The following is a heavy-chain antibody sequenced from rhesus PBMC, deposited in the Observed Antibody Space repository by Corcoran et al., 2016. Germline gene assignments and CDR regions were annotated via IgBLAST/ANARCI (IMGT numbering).Heavy chain of an antibody. D-gene: IGHD3-3*01. J-gene: IGHJ4*01. V-gene: IGHV3S5*01. Sequence: EVQLVESGGGLVQPGGSLRLSCAASGFTFSSYGMSWVRQAPGKGLEWVSYISNGGGSTCHADSVKCRCNISRENSNNTLTLKMNSLRAEDTAVYYCAKDVVQYLDWPLGYWGQGVLVTVSS. CDR3: AKDVVQYLDWPLGY. CDR1: GFTFSSYG. CDR2: ISNGGGST.